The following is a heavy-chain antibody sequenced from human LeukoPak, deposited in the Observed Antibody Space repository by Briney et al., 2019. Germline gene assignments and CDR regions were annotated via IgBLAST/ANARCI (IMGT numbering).Heavy chain of an antibody. CDR2: IDPSDSET. J-gene: IGHJ4*02. Sequence: GESLKISCKAFGYSFTRYWIGWVRQVPGKGLEWMGIIDPSDSETRYTPSFQGQVTISVDKSLTTAYLQWNSLKASDTAMYYCARQTAMGRSGDYWGQGTLVTVSS. D-gene: IGHD5-18*01. V-gene: IGHV5-51*01. CDR1: GYSFTRYW. CDR3: ARQTAMGRSGDY.